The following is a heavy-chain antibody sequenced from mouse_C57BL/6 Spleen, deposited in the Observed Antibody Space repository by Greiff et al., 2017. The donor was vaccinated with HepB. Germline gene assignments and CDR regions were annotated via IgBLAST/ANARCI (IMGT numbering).Heavy chain of an antibody. CDR2: IDPNGGGT. CDR1: GYTFTSYW. CDR3: ARGGVYDGYYGAMDD. J-gene: IGHJ4*01. V-gene: IGHV1-72*01. D-gene: IGHD2-3*01. Sequence: QVQLKQPGAELVKPGASVKLSCKASGYTFTSYWMHWVKQRPGRGLEWIGRIDPNGGGTKYNEKFKSKATLTVDKPSSTAYMQLSSLTTEDSAVYECARGGVYDGYYGAMDDWGKGTSVTVSS.